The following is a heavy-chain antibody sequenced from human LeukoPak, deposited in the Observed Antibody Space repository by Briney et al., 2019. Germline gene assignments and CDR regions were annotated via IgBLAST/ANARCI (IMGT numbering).Heavy chain of an antibody. Sequence: SETLALTCTVSADSISGYYWSWFRLPPGKGPEWIGQISYSGLTRCNPALKSRVTISVDTSKNQISVNLSSVTAADTAFYYCARHRAIAGPFDHWGQGTLVTVSS. CDR1: ADSISGYY. CDR2: ISYSGLT. D-gene: IGHD6-19*01. CDR3: ARHRAIAGPFDH. J-gene: IGHJ4*02. V-gene: IGHV4-59*08.